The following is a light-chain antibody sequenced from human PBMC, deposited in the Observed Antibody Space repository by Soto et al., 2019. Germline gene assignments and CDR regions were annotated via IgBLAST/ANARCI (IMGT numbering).Light chain of an antibody. CDR2: DAS. CDR3: QQRSKWTPT. CDR1: QSVSSY. V-gene: IGKV3-11*01. Sequence: EIVLTQSPATLSLSPGERATLSCRASQSVSSYLAWYQQKPGQAPRLLIYDASNRATGIPARFSGSGSGTDFTLTISSLEPEDFAVYYCQQRSKWTPTFGQGTRMEIK. J-gene: IGKJ5*01.